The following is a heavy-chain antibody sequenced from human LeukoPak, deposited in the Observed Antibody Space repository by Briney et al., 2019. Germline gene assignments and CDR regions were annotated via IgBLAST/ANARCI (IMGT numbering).Heavy chain of an antibody. D-gene: IGHD3-3*01. CDR3: ARRYGNEILEWLGHFDY. CDR1: GGSISSYY. CDR2: IYTSGST. J-gene: IGHJ4*02. Sequence: PSETLSLTCTVSGGSISSYYWSWIRQPAGKGLEWIGRIYTSGSTNCNPSPKSRVTMSVDTSKNQFSLKLSSVTAADTAVYYCARRYGNEILEWLGHFDYWGQGTLVTVSS. V-gene: IGHV4-4*07.